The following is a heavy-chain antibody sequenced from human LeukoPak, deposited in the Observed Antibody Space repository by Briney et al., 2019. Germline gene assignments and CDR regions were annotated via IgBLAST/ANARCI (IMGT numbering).Heavy chain of an antibody. J-gene: IGHJ4*02. CDR1: GGSFSGYY. Sequence: SETLSLTCAVYGGSFSGYYWSWIRQPPGKGLEWSGEINHSGSTNYNPSLKSRVTISVDTSKNQFSLKLSSVTAADTAVYYWARIDGNYDFWSGYSGQDYWGQGTLVTVSS. V-gene: IGHV4-34*01. D-gene: IGHD3-3*01. CDR2: INHSGST. CDR3: ARIDGNYDFWSGYSGQDY.